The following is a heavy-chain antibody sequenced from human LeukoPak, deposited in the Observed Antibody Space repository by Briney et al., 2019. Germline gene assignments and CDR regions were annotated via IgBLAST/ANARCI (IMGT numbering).Heavy chain of an antibody. CDR2: IYYSGST. Sequence: SETLSLTCTVSGGFISSHYWSWIRQPPGKGLEWIGDIYYSGSTNYNPSLKSRVTISVGTSKNQFSLKLTSVTAADTAVYYCGREVVVAATFGNWFDPWGQGTLVTVSS. D-gene: IGHD2-15*01. V-gene: IGHV4-59*11. CDR3: GREVVVAATFGNWFDP. J-gene: IGHJ5*02. CDR1: GGFISSHY.